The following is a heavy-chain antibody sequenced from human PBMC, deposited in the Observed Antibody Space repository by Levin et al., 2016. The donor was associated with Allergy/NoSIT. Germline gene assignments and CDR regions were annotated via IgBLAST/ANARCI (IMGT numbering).Heavy chain of an antibody. J-gene: IGHJ4*02. CDR2: IYYSGST. CDR3: ARHAQAGGKGTTFPYYFDY. D-gene: IGHD1-7*01. CDR1: GGSISSSSYY. Sequence: SETLSLTCTVSGGSISSSSYYWGWIRQPPGKGLEWIGTIYYSGSTYYNPSLKSRVTISVDTSKNQFSLKLSSVTAADTAVYYCARHAQAGGKGTTFPYYFDYWGQGTLVTVSS. V-gene: IGHV4-39*01.